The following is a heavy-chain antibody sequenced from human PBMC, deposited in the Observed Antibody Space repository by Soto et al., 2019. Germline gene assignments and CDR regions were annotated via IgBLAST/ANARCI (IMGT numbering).Heavy chain of an antibody. D-gene: IGHD6-19*01. V-gene: IGHV1-46*01. Sequence: ASVKVSCKASGYTFTSYYMHWVRQAPGQGLEWMGIINPSGGSTSYAQKFQGRVTMTRDTSTSTVYMELSSLRSEDTAVYYCARDPDGIAVAGTYPLVMDVWGQGTTVTASS. CDR1: GYTFTSYY. CDR3: ARDPDGIAVAGTYPLVMDV. J-gene: IGHJ6*02. CDR2: INPSGGST.